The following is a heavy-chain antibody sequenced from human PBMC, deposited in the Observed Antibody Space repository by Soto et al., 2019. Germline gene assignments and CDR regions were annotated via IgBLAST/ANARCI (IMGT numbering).Heavy chain of an antibody. CDR1: GGSISSYY. D-gene: IGHD3-3*01. CDR2: ISYSGST. V-gene: IGHV4-59*01. CDR3: ASSSPHYDFWSGYSFWDAFDI. J-gene: IGHJ3*02. Sequence: QVQLQESGPGLVKPSETLSLTCTVSGGSISSYYWSWIRQPPGKGLEWIGYISYSGSTNNNPSLMSRVTISVDTSKNQLSLKLSSVTAADTDVYYCASSSPHYDFWSGYSFWDAFDIWGQGTMVTVSS.